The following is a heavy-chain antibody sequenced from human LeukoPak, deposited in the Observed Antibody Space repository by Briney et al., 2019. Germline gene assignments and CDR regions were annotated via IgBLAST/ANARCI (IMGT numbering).Heavy chain of an antibody. CDR2: INPSGGSI. J-gene: IGHJ4*02. CDR3: ARSPICATGDLDS. D-gene: IGHD7-27*01. CDR1: GYTFTNYY. Sequence: ASVKVSCKASGYTFTNYYMHWVRQAPGQGLEWMGIINPSGGSIRYAQKFQGRVTMTRDTSTSTVYMELSSLRSEDTAVYYCARSPICATGDLDSWGQGTLVTVSS. V-gene: IGHV1-46*01.